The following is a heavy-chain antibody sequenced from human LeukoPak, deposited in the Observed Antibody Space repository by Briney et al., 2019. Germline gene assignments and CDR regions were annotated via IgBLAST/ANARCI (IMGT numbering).Heavy chain of an antibody. D-gene: IGHD3-22*01. V-gene: IGHV4-59*08. CDR3: ASGEKRYYYDSSGYPPPYYYYMDV. Sequence: PSETLSLTCTVSGGSISSYYWSWIRQPPGKGLECIGYIYYSGSTNYNPSLKSRVTISVDTSKNQFSLKLSSVTAADTAVYYCASGEKRYYYDSSGYPPPYYYYMDVWGKGTTVTVSS. CDR2: IYYSGST. J-gene: IGHJ6*03. CDR1: GGSISSYY.